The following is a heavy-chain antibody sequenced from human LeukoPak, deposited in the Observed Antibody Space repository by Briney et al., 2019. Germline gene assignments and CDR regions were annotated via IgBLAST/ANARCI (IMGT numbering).Heavy chain of an antibody. CDR1: GGSFSDYY. V-gene: IGHV4-34*01. D-gene: IGHD3-22*01. CDR3: AYSSGYQQK. Sequence: PSETLSLTCAVYGGSFSDYYWRWIRQPPGKGLEWIGEINHSGSTNYNPPLKSRVTISVDTSKNHFSLKLSSVTAADTAVYYSAYSSGYQQKWGQGTLVTVSS. J-gene: IGHJ1*01. CDR2: INHSGST.